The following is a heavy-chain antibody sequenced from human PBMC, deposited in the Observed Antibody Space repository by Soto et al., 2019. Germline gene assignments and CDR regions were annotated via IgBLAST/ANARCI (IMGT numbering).Heavy chain of an antibody. CDR2: IYWEDDK. D-gene: IGHD3-3*01. CDR1: GFSLTTSGVG. V-gene: IGHV2-5*02. J-gene: IGHJ4*02. CDR3: AHIVLRTVFGLVTTTAIYFDF. Sequence: QITLNESGPTQVKPRQTLTLTCTFSGFSLTTSGVGVGWIRQSPGKAPEWLALIYWEDDKRYSPSLKSRLTIAKDTSKNQVVLTMADWDPADTATYYCAHIVLRTVFGLVTTTAIYFDFWGQGTPVAVSS.